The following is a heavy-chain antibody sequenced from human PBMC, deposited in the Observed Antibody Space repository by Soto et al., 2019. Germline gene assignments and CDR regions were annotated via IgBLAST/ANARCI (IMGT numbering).Heavy chain of an antibody. V-gene: IGHV4-30-2*01. CDR3: ARGMTTVTTIDY. D-gene: IGHD4-4*01. Sequence: PSETLSLTCAVSGGSISSGGYSWSWIRQPPGKGLEWIGYIYHSGSTYYNPSLKSRVTISVDRSKNQFSPKLSSVTAADTAVYYCARGMTTVTTIDYWGQGTLVTVSS. J-gene: IGHJ4*02. CDR1: GGSISSGGYS. CDR2: IYHSGST.